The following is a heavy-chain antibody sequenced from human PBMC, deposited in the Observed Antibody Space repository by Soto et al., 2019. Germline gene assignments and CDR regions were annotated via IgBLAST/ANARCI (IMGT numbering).Heavy chain of an antibody. V-gene: IGHV3-30*18. Sequence: PGGSLRLSCAASGFTFSSYGMHWVRQAPGKGLEWVAVISYDGSNKYYADSVKGRFTISRDNSKNTLYLQMNSLRAEDTAVYYCAKELTRARPRPELFDYWGQGTLVTVSS. CDR2: ISYDGSNK. J-gene: IGHJ4*02. D-gene: IGHD6-6*01. CDR1: GFTFSSYG. CDR3: AKELTRARPRPELFDY.